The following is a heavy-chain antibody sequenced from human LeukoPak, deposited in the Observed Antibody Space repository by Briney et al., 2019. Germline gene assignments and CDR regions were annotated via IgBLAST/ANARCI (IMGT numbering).Heavy chain of an antibody. Sequence: SETLSLTCTVSGGSISSGGYYWSWIRQPPGKGLEWIGYIYHSGSTYYNPSLKSRVTISVDRSKNQFSLKLSSVTAADTAVYYCARDRKIVVVPAASDYYYMDVWGKGTTVTVSS. J-gene: IGHJ6*03. CDR1: GGSISSGGYY. V-gene: IGHV4-30-2*01. CDR2: IYHSGST. CDR3: ARDRKIVVVPAASDYYYMDV. D-gene: IGHD2-2*01.